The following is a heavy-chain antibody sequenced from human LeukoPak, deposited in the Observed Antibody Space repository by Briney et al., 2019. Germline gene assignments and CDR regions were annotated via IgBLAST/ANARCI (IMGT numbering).Heavy chain of an antibody. CDR1: GGTFSSYA. J-gene: IGHJ3*02. V-gene: IGHV1-69*05. Sequence: SVKVSCKASGGTFSSYAISWVRQAPGQGLEWMGGIIPIFGTANYAQKFQGRVTITTDESTSTAYMELSSLRSEDTAVYYCARNGDRFIQREKWELLRHNAFDIWGQGTMVTVSS. CDR3: ARNGDRFIQREKWELLRHNAFDI. CDR2: IIPIFGTA. D-gene: IGHD1-26*01.